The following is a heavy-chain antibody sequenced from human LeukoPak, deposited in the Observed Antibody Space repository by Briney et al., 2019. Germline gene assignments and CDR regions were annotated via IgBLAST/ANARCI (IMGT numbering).Heavy chain of an antibody. Sequence: GGSLRLSCAASGFSFSSYWMHWVRQAPGKGLVWVSRINYDGSITTYADSVRGRFTISRDNAKSTLYLQIHSLRVEDTAVYFCVRDLGPGDYWGQGTLVTVSS. V-gene: IGHV3-74*01. J-gene: IGHJ4*02. D-gene: IGHD3-10*01. CDR3: VRDLGPGDY. CDR2: INYDGSIT. CDR1: GFSFSSYW.